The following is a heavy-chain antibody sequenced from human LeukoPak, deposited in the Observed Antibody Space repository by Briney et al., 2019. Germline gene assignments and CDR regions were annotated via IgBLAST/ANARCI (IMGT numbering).Heavy chain of an antibody. D-gene: IGHD3-10*01. CDR1: GFTFSSYA. V-gene: IGHV3-30-3*01. CDR2: MSYDGSNK. Sequence: PGGSLRLSCAASGFTFSSYAMHWVRQAPGKGLEWVAVMSYDGSNKYYADSVKGRFTISRDNSKNTLYLQMNSLRAEDTAVYYCARGYGSGSYYNVLDYWGQGTLVTVSS. CDR3: ARGYGSGSYYNVLDY. J-gene: IGHJ4*02.